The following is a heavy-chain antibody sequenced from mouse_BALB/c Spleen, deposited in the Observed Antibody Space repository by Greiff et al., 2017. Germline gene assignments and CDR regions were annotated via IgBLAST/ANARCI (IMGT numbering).Heavy chain of an antibody. J-gene: IGHJ4*01. CDR2: ISDGGSYT. V-gene: IGHV5-4*02. CDR3: ARVGLYYAMDD. CDR1: GFTFSDYY. Sequence: EVMLVESGGGLVKPGGSLKLSCAASGFTFSDYYMYWVRQTPEKRLEWVATISDGGSYTYYPDSVKGRFTISRDNAKNNLYLQMSSLKSEDTAMYYCARVGLYYAMDDWGQGTSVTVSS.